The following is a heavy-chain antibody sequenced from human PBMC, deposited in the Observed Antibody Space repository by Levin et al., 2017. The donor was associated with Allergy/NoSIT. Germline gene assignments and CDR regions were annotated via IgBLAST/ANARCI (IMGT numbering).Heavy chain of an antibody. D-gene: IGHD6-19*01. CDR3: ARDQVAVPAQTYYFDS. Sequence: PGESLKISCVASGFTFNIYGIHWVRQAPVKGLEWVTLVSYDGSKKYYADSVKGRFTISRDNSKNTLYLQMNSLKTEDTAVYYCARDQVAVPAQTYYFDSWGQGTLVAVSS. V-gene: IGHV3-30-3*01. J-gene: IGHJ4*02. CDR2: VSYDGSKK. CDR1: GFTFNIYG.